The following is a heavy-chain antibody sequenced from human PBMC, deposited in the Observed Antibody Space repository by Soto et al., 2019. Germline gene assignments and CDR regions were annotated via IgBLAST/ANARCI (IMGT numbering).Heavy chain of an antibody. J-gene: IGHJ4*02. V-gene: IGHV3-33*01. CDR2: IWYDGSNK. Sequence: QVQLVESGGGVVQPGRSLRLSCAASGFTFSSYGMHWVRQAPGKGLEWVAVIWYDGSNKYYADSVKGRFTISRGNSKNTLYLQMNSLRAEDTAVYYCARGGLTDYFDYWGQGTLVTFSA. D-gene: IGHD3-16*01. CDR3: ARGGLTDYFDY. CDR1: GFTFSSYG.